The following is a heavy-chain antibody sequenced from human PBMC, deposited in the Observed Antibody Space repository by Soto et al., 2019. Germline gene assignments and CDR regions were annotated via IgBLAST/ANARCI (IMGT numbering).Heavy chain of an antibody. J-gene: IGHJ4*02. Sequence: QVQLQQWGAGLLKPSETLSLTCAVYGGSFSGYYWSWIRQPPGKGLEWIGEINHSGSTNYNPSLKSRVTISVDTSKNQFSLKLSSVTAADTAVYYCARDGVYYYGSGSYYKLGRGFDYWGQGTLVTVSS. V-gene: IGHV4-34*01. CDR3: ARDGVYYYGSGSYYKLGRGFDY. CDR1: GGSFSGYY. CDR2: INHSGST. D-gene: IGHD3-10*01.